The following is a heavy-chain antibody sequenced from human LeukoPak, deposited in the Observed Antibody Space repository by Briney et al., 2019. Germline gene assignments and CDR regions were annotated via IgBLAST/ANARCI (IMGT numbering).Heavy chain of an antibody. CDR3: ASQELYDFWSSYSPFGY. CDR1: GFTFSSYS. J-gene: IGHJ4*02. D-gene: IGHD3-3*01. CDR2: ISSSSSYI. V-gene: IGHV3-21*01. Sequence: GGSLRLSCAASGFTFSSYSMNWVRQAPGKGLEWVSSISSSSSYIYYADSVKGRFTISRDNAKNSLYLQMNSLRAEDTAVYYCASQELYDFWSSYSPFGYWGQGTLVTVSS.